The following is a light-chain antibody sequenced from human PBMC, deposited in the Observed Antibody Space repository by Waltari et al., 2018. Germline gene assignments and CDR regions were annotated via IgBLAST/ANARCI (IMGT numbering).Light chain of an antibody. CDR3: QQSWT. CDR2: DAS. J-gene: IGKJ2*02. CDR1: QDISNY. V-gene: IGKV1-33*01. Sequence: DIQMTQSPSSLSASVGDRVTITCQASQDISNYLNWYQQKPGKAPKLLIYDASKLETGVPSRFSGSGSGTDFTFTISSLQPEDIATYYCQQSWTFGQGTKLEIK.